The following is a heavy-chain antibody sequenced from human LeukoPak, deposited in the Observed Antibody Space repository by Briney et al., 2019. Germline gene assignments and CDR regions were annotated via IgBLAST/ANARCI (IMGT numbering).Heavy chain of an antibody. CDR1: GYTFTNYD. Sequence: ASVKVSCKASGYTFTNYDINWVRQATGQGLEWMGWINPNSGNTGYAQKFQGRVTITRNTAISTDHMELSSLRSEDTAVYYCARDDYGDYRLGYWGQGTLVTVSS. CDR2: INPNSGNT. J-gene: IGHJ4*02. V-gene: IGHV1-8*03. CDR3: ARDDYGDYRLGY. D-gene: IGHD4-17*01.